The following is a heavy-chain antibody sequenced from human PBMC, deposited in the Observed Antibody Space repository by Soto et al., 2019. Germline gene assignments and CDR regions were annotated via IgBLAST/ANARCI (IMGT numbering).Heavy chain of an antibody. CDR1: GYTFTGYY. CDR2: INPNSGGR. J-gene: IGHJ5*02. CDR3: ARDNRQNYGTPAGSSWFHP. Sequence: ASVKVSCKASGYTFTGYYMHWVRQAPGQGLEWMGWINPNSGGRNYAQKFHGRVTITRDTSISTAYMELSRLRYEDTAVYYCARDNRQNYGTPAGSSWFHPWGQGTPVTVSS. D-gene: IGHD6-19*01. V-gene: IGHV1-2*02.